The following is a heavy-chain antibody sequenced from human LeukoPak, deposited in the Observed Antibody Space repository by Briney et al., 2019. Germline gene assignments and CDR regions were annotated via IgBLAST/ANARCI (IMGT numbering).Heavy chain of an antibody. CDR2: ISSSGSTI. D-gene: IGHD5-12*01. CDR3: AKGQGYRYFDY. CDR1: GFTFSSYE. J-gene: IGHJ4*02. Sequence: PGGSLRLSCAASGFTFSSYEMNWVRQAPGKGLEWVSYISSSGSTIYYADSVKGRFTISRDNSKNTLYLQMNSLRAEDTAVYYCAKGQGYRYFDYWGQGTLVTVSS. V-gene: IGHV3-48*03.